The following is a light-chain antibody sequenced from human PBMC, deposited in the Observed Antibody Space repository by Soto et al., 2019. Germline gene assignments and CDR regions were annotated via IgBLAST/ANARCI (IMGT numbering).Light chain of an antibody. J-gene: IGKJ2*01. CDR3: HQYGSSPPYT. CDR2: GSS. Sequence: EVVLTQSTGTLSLSPGERATLSCRASQSIINNYLAWYQQRPGQAPRLLIYGSSDRATGIPGRFSGSGSGTDFTLTISRLEPEDFAVYYCHQYGSSPPYTFVQGTKVEI. CDR1: QSIINNY. V-gene: IGKV3-20*01.